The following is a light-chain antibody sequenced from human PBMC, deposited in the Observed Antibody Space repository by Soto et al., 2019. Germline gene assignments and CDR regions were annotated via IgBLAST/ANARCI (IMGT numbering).Light chain of an antibody. Sequence: DIQMTQSPSSLSASVGDRVTITCRTSHDIRSDLGWFQQKPGKAPKRLIYAASTLQSGVASRFSGSRSGTEFTLTISSLQPEDFATYHCLQYKSYPFTFGPGTKVDIK. CDR2: AAS. J-gene: IGKJ3*01. V-gene: IGKV1-17*01. CDR1: HDIRSD. CDR3: LQYKSYPFT.